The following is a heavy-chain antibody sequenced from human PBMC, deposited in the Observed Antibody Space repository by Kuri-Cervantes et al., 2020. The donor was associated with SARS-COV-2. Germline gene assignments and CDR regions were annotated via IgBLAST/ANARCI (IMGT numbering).Heavy chain of an antibody. CDR3: ARDNILFSGSGFDY. CDR1: GGSFSSYY. Sequence: SQTLSLTCAVYGGSFSSYYWSWIRQPPGKGLEWIGYFYYSGITNYNPSLKNRVTMSVDTSKNQFSLNLSSVTAADTAVYYCARDNILFSGSGFDYWGQGTLVTVSS. J-gene: IGHJ4*02. D-gene: IGHD1-26*01. CDR2: FYYSGIT. V-gene: IGHV4-59*01.